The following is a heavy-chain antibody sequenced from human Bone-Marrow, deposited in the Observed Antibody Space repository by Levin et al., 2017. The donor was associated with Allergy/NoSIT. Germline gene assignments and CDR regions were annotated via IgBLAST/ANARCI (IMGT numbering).Heavy chain of an antibody. CDR1: GYTFTSYD. V-gene: IGHV1-8*01. Sequence: GESLKISCKASGYTFTSYDINWVRQATGQGLEWMGWMNPNSGNTGYAQKFQGRVTMTRNTSISTAYMELSSLRSEDTAVYYCARGHGVATGVRWFDPWGQGTLVTVSS. CDR3: ARGHGVATGVRWFDP. J-gene: IGHJ5*02. CDR2: MNPNSGNT. D-gene: IGHD5-12*01.